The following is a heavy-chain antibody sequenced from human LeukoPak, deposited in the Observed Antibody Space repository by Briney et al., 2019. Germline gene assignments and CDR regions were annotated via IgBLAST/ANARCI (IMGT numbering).Heavy chain of an antibody. CDR2: ISSSSSYI. CDR1: GFTFSSYS. CDR3: ARVHLADAFDI. Sequence: GGSLRLSCAASGFTFSSYSMNWVRQAPGKGLEWVSSISSSSSYIYYADSVKGRFTISRDNAKNSLYLQMNSLRAEDAAVYYCARVHLADAFDIWGQGTMVTVSS. V-gene: IGHV3-21*01. J-gene: IGHJ3*02.